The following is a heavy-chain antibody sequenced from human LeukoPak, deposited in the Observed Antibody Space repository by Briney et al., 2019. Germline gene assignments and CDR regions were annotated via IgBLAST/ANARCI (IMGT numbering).Heavy chain of an antibody. J-gene: IGHJ4*02. D-gene: IGHD3/OR15-3a*01. CDR2: IWYDGSNE. Sequence: GRSLRLSCAASGFTFSSYGIHWVRQAPGKGLEWVAFIWYDGSNEYYADSVKGRFTISRDNSKNTVYLQMNSLRAEDTAVYYCARDLWTGIFDYWGQGTLVTVSS. CDR3: ARDLWTGIFDY. CDR1: GFTFSSYG. V-gene: IGHV3-33*01.